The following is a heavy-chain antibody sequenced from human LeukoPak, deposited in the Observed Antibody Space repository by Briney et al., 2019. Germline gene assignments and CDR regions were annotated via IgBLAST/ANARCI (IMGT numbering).Heavy chain of an antibody. CDR1: GYTFTGYY. D-gene: IGHD6-13*01. V-gene: IGHV1-69*13. CDR3: ARDRAAAGLNNWFDP. CDR2: IVPIFGTA. Sequence: SVKVSCKASGYTFTGYYMHWVRQAPGQGLEWMGGIVPIFGTADYAQKFQGRVTITADESTSTAYMELSSLRSEDTAVYYCARDRAAAGLNNWFDPWGQGTRVTVSS. J-gene: IGHJ5*02.